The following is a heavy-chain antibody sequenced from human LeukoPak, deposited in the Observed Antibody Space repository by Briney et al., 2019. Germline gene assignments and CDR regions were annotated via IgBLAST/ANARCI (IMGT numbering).Heavy chain of an antibody. Sequence: SETLSLTCTVSRDSISGYSWSWIRQSPGGGLEWIGYIYYSGDTAYKPSLRSRVTLSVDTSKNQFSLKLSSVTAADTAVYYCARDRSYGFGLDYWGQGTLVTVSS. CDR2: IYYSGDT. J-gene: IGHJ4*02. D-gene: IGHD3/OR15-3a*01. V-gene: IGHV4-59*12. CDR1: RDSISGYS. CDR3: ARDRSYGFGLDY.